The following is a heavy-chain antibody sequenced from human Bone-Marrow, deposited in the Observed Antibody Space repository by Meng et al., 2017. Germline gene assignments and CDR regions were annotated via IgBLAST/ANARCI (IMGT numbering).Heavy chain of an antibody. Sequence: GQLVGAGGEVRKPGGSVKVSCRASGYYFTRYYSHWGRQHPGREREWLGRSNPTSGGTTYAQKFHGRVTMTRDTSISTAYMELSRLRSDDTAVYYCARDSSVWIRENWFDPWGQGTLVTVSS. V-gene: IGHV1-2*06. D-gene: IGHD6-19*01. CDR3: ARDSSVWIRENWFDP. CDR2: SNPTSGGT. J-gene: IGHJ5*02. CDR1: GYYFTRYY.